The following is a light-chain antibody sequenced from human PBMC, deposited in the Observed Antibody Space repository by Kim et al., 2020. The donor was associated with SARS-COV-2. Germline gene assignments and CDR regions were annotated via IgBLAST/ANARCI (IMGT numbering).Light chain of an antibody. CDR3: PQGYSLSMFT. CDR1: QSVSSTY. Sequence: EIVMTQSQPTLSLSPGGRVTLSCKASQSVSSTYLPCYQHKPGQAPRLFFYGASTRATGIPARFSGSGSGTDFTLTVSSLQPEDFAVYYCPQGYSLSMFTFGQGTKLEI. J-gene: IGKJ2*01. V-gene: IGKV3D-7*01. CDR2: GAS.